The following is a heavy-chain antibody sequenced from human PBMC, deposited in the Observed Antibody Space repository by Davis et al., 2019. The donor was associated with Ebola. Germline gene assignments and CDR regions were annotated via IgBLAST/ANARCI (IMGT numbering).Heavy chain of an antibody. D-gene: IGHD3-3*01. V-gene: IGHV3-23*01. CDR1: GFTFSSYA. CDR2: IAGSGGST. CDR3: ARGKGRPYYDFWSGYLPFDP. J-gene: IGHJ5*02. Sequence: GESLKISCAASGFTFSSYAMSWVRQAPGKGLEWVSAIAGSGGSTYHADSVKGRFTISRDNSKNTLYLQMNSLRAEDTAVYYCARGKGRPYYDFWSGYLPFDPWGQGTLVTVSS.